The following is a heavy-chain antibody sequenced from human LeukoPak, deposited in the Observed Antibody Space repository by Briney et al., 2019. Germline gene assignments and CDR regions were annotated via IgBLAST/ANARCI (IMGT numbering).Heavy chain of an antibody. CDR1: GFTFSSYA. V-gene: IGHV3-30*04. Sequence: HPGGSLRLSCAASGFTFSSYAMHWVRQAPGKGLEWVAVISYDGSNKYYADSVKGRFTISRDNSKNTLYLQMNSLRAEDTAVYYCARDRLYYDFWSGYPITDWGQGTLVTVSS. CDR2: ISYDGSNK. CDR3: ARDRLYYDFWSGYPITD. J-gene: IGHJ4*02. D-gene: IGHD3-3*01.